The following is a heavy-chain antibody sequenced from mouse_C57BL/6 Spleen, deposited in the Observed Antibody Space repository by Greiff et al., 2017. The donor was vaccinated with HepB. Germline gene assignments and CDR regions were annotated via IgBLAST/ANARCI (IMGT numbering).Heavy chain of an antibody. D-gene: IGHD2-4*01. V-gene: IGHV1-64*01. CDR3: ARGGDYDDYAMDY. CDR2: IHPNSGST. CDR1: GYTFTSYW. J-gene: IGHJ4*01. Sequence: VQLQQPGAELVKPGASVKLSCKASGYTFTSYWMHWVKQRPGQGLEWIGMIHPNSGSTNYNEKFKSKATLTVDKSSSTAYMQLSSLTSEDSAVYYCARGGDYDDYAMDYGGQGTSVTVSS.